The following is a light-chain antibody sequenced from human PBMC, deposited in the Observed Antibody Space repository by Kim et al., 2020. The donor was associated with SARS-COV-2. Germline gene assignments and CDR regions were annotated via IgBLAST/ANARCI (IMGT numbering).Light chain of an antibody. CDR2: DTS. CDR3: QQRSNWPRT. CDR1: QTVSSY. V-gene: IGKV3-11*01. Sequence: EIVLTQSPATLSLSLGERATLSCRASQTVSSYLAWYQQKPGQAPRLLIYDTSNRATGIPARFSGSGSGTDFTLTISSLGPEDFAVYYCQQRSNWPRTFAQGTKVEI. J-gene: IGKJ1*01.